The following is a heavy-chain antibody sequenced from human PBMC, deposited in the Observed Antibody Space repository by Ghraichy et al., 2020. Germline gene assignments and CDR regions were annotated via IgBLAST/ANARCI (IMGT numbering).Heavy chain of an antibody. CDR2: IYHSGST. CDR3: ARTDPSEAGLDY. Sequence: SETLSLTCTVSGYSISSGYYWGWIRQPPGKGLEWIGSIYHSGSTYYNPSLKSRVTISVDTSKNQFSLKLSSVTAADTAVYYCARTDPSEAGLDYWGQGTLVTVSS. CDR1: GYSISSGYY. V-gene: IGHV4-38-2*02. J-gene: IGHJ4*02. D-gene: IGHD1-14*01.